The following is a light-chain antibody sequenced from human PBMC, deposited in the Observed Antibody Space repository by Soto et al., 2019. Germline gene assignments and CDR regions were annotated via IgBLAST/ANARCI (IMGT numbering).Light chain of an antibody. CDR3: QQRSIRYT. J-gene: IGKJ2*01. V-gene: IGKV3-11*01. Sequence: EIVLTQSPATLSLSPGERATLSCRASQSVSSYLAWYQQKPGQAPRLLIDGASNRSTGIPAMFSGSGSGTDFTLTISSLEPEVVAVYCCQQRSIRYTFGQGTKLEIK. CDR1: QSVSSY. CDR2: GAS.